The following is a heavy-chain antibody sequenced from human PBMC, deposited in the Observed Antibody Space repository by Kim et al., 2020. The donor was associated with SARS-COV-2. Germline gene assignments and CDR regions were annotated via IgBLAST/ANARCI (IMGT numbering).Heavy chain of an antibody. Sequence: SNKYYADSVDGRFTISRDNSKNTLYLKMNSLRAEDTAVYYCARTSGNSLDVWGQGTTVTVSS. CDR2: SNK. V-gene: IGHV3-30-3*01. J-gene: IGHJ6*02. D-gene: IGHD5-18*01. CDR3: ARTSGNSLDV.